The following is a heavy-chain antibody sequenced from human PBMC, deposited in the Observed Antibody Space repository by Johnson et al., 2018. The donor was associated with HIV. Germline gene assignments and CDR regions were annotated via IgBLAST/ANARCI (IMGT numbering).Heavy chain of an antibody. CDR3: VRGREGVDNSGGSFDV. D-gene: IGHD1-1*01. V-gene: IGHV3-30*03. J-gene: IGHJ3*01. CDR2: ISYDGSNK. Sequence: QVHLVESGGGVVQPGRSLRLSCIASGFTFSRCGMHWVRQAPGKGLEWVALISYDGSNKYYADSVKGRFTISRDNSKNTLFLQMNSLRPEDTAVFYCVRGREGVDNSGGSFDVWGQGTMVIVSS. CDR1: GFTFSRCG.